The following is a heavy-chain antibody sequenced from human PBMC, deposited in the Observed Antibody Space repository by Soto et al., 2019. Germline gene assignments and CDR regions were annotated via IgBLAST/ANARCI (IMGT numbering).Heavy chain of an antibody. D-gene: IGHD4-4*01. V-gene: IGHV4-31*03. Sequence: QVQLQESGPGLVKPSQTLSLTCTVSGGSLSSGGYYWSWIRQHPGKGLEWIGYIYYSGSTYYNPSLKSRVTISVDTSKNQFSLKLSSVTAADSAVYYCARGEYSNSYYFDYWGQGTLVTVSS. CDR1: GGSLSSGGYY. J-gene: IGHJ4*02. CDR2: IYYSGST. CDR3: ARGEYSNSYYFDY.